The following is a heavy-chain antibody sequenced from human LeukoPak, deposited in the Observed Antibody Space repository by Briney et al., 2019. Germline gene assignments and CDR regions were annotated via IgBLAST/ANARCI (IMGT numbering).Heavy chain of an antibody. V-gene: IGHV3-30*04. CDR1: GFTFSSYA. Sequence: AGGSLRLSCAASGFTFSSYAMHWVRQAPGKGLEWVAVISYDGSNKYYADSVKGRFTISRDNSKNTLYLQMNSLRAEGTAVYYCARGALMLGGSGSPYFDYWGQGTLVTVSS. D-gene: IGHD3-10*01. J-gene: IGHJ4*02. CDR3: ARGALMLGGSGSPYFDY. CDR2: ISYDGSNK.